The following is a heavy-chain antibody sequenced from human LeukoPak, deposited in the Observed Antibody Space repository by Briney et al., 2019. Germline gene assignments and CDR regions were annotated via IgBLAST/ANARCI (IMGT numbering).Heavy chain of an antibody. CDR2: IKQDGSEK. J-gene: IGHJ6*02. Sequence: GGSLRLSCAASGFTVSSNYMSWVRQAPGKGLEWVANIKQDGSEKYYVDSVKGRFTISRDNAKNSLYLQMNSLRAEDTAVYYCASTGYCSGGSCVHGYYYYGMDVWGQGTTVTVSS. V-gene: IGHV3-7*01. CDR3: ASTGYCSGGSCVHGYYYYGMDV. CDR1: GFTVSSNY. D-gene: IGHD2-15*01.